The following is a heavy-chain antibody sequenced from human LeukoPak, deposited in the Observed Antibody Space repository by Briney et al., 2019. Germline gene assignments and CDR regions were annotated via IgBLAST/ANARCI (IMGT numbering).Heavy chain of an antibody. Sequence: QPGGSLRLSCAASGFIFTDYRMNWVRQAPGKGLEWVAMIKYDGIDKKYLDSVKGRFTISRDNAKNSLYLEMNSLRAEDTAMYYCVRNRGWLQFDYWGQGTLVTVSS. V-gene: IGHV3-7*01. D-gene: IGHD5-24*01. CDR1: GFIFTDYR. CDR2: IKYDGIDK. J-gene: IGHJ4*02. CDR3: VRNRGWLQFDY.